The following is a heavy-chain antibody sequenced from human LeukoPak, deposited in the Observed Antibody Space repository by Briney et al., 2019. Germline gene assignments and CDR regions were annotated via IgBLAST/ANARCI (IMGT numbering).Heavy chain of an antibody. J-gene: IGHJ5*02. Sequence: ASVKVSCKASGYNFNSYAITWVRQAPGQGLEWMGWISAYNGDKVYAQKLQGRVTMTTDTSTTTAYTELRSLRSDDTAVYYCARDLVAGHGWFDPWGQGTLVTVSS. D-gene: IGHD2-15*01. V-gene: IGHV1-18*01. CDR2: ISAYNGDK. CDR1: GYNFNSYA. CDR3: ARDLVAGHGWFDP.